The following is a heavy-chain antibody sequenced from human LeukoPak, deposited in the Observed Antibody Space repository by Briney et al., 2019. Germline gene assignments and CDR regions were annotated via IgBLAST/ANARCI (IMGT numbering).Heavy chain of an antibody. CDR1: GFTFDDYG. Sequence: GGSLRLSWAASGFTFDDYGVGWVRQAPGKGMEWVSGIIWNGGSTGYAASVKGRFTISRDKAKNSLYLQMNSLRAEDTALYYCARDPEGFDYWGQGTLVTVSS. D-gene: IGHD1-14*01. CDR2: IIWNGGST. J-gene: IGHJ4*02. V-gene: IGHV3-20*04. CDR3: ARDPEGFDY.